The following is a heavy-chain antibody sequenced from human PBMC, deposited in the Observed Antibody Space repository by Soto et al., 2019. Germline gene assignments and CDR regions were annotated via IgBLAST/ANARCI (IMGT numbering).Heavy chain of an antibody. V-gene: IGHV4-30-2*01. CDR3: ARLNRYGYNFDWFAP. Sequence: QLQLQEPGSGLVKPSQTLSLTCAVSGGSISSGGSSWSWVRQPPGKGLEWIGYIYPSGSAYYNTSLKSRVTLSVDTSKNQVSLELRSVTAADTAVYYCARLNRYGYNFDWFAPWGQGTLVIVSS. CDR2: IYPSGSA. J-gene: IGHJ5*02. CDR1: GGSISSGGSS. D-gene: IGHD5-12*01.